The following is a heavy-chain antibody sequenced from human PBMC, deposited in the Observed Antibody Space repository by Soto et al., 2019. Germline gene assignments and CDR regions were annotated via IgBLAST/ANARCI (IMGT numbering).Heavy chain of an antibody. CDR2: IYYSGST. J-gene: IGHJ4*02. Sequence: PSETLSLTCTVSGGPISSSSYYWGWIRQPPGKGLEWIGSIYYSGSTYYNPSLKSRVTTSVDTSKNQFSLKLSSVTAADTAIYYCARKPSIAVAGVRPYYFDSWGQGTLVTVSS. V-gene: IGHV4-39*01. D-gene: IGHD6-19*01. CDR3: ARKPSIAVAGVRPYYFDS. CDR1: GGPISSSSYY.